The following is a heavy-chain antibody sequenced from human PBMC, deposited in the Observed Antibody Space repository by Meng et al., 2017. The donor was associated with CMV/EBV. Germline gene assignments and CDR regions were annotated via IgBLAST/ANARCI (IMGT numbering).Heavy chain of an antibody. J-gene: IGHJ5*02. D-gene: IGHD2-2*01. CDR2: IYYSGST. CDR3: ARFKYCSSTSCYLRNWFDP. CDR1: GGSISSSSHY. V-gene: IGHV4-39*07. Sequence: SETLSLTCTVSGGSISSSSHYWGWIRQPPGKGLEWIGSIYYSGSTYYNPSLKSRVTISVDTSKNQFSLKLSSVTAADTAVYYCARFKYCSSTSCYLRNWFDPWGQGTLVTVSS.